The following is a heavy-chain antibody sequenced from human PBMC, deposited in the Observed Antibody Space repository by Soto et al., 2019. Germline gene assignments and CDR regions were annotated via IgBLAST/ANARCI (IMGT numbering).Heavy chain of an antibody. Sequence: ASVKVSCKASGYTFTGYYMHWVRQAPGQGLEWMGWINPNSGGTNYAQKFQGRVTMTRDTSISTAYMELSRLRSDDTAVYYCATIMVRGVIMDYWGQGTLVTVSS. J-gene: IGHJ4*02. V-gene: IGHV1-2*02. CDR2: INPNSGGT. CDR3: ATIMVRGVIMDY. CDR1: GYTFTGYY. D-gene: IGHD3-10*01.